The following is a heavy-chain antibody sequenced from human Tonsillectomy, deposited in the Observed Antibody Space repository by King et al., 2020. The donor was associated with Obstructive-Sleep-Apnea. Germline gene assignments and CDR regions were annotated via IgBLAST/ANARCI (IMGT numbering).Heavy chain of an antibody. CDR2: ISHSGTT. Sequence: VQLQESGPGLVKPSGTLSLTCTVSDGSISNPYFWSWIRQPPGKGLEWIGDISHSGTTNYNPSLRSRVAISVDKSKNQFSLKLRSMTAPDTAVYYCVRVNGYSYGFTWFDPWGQGTLV. J-gene: IGHJ5*02. D-gene: IGHD5-18*01. CDR1: DGSISNPYF. V-gene: IGHV4-4*02. CDR3: VRVNGYSYGFTWFDP.